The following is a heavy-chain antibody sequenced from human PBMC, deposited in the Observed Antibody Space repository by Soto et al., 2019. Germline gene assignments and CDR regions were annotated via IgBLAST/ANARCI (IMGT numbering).Heavy chain of an antibody. D-gene: IGHD2-15*01. V-gene: IGHV1-8*01. CDR2: MNPNSGNT. CDR1: GYTFTSYD. Sequence: QVQLVQSGAEVKKPGASVKVSCKASGYTFTSYDINWVRQASGQGLEWMGGMNPNSGNTGYAQKFQGRVTQXXNXSXTTAYMELGSLRSEDTAVYYCARVGGYCSGGSCSPRWGQGTLGTVSS. J-gene: IGHJ4*02. CDR3: ARVGGYCSGGSCSPR.